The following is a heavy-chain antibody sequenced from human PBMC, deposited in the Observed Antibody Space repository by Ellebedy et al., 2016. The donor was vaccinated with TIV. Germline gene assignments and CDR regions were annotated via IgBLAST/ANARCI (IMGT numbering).Heavy chain of an antibody. CDR2: ITWNGENT. CDR3: ARDPNYSGWYQFDF. V-gene: IGHV3-20*04. Sequence: GESLKISCAASGFNFDDHGMSWVRQVPGKGLQRVSGITWNGENTGYADSVKGRFTISRDNAEKFVYLQMNSLRVEDTALYYCARDPNYSGWYQFDFWGQGALVIVSS. D-gene: IGHD6-19*01. J-gene: IGHJ4*02. CDR1: GFNFDDHG.